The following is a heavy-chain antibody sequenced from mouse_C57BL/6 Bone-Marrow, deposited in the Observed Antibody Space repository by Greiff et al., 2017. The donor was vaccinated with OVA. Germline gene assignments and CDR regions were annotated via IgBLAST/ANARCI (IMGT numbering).Heavy chain of an antibody. CDR2: IWSGGST. CDR3: ARNVNERAMDY. V-gene: IGHV2-2*01. CDR1: GFSLTSYG. Sequence: QVQLKESGPGLVQPSQSLSITCTVSGFSLTSYGVHWVRQSPGKGLEWLGVIWSGGSTDYNAAFISSLSISKDNPTSQVFCIMNSLQADDTAIYYCARNVNERAMDYWGQGTSVSVSA. J-gene: IGHJ4*01.